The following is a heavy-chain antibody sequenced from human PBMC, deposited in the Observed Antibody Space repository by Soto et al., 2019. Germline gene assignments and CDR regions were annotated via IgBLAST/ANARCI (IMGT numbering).Heavy chain of an antibody. V-gene: IGHV1-69*06. CDR3: AREAPLGSGRIFAH. Sequence: QVQLVQSEAGVKQPGSSVKVSCKASGGTFSSQSFSWVRQAPGQGPEWMGGIMTVFDTTHYAQNFQDRLTISAAKSTTTVYMELSSLRSEDTAVYFCAREAPLGSGRIFAHWGQGTLVTVSS. CDR2: IMTVFDTT. CDR1: GGTFSSQS. D-gene: IGHD3-10*01. J-gene: IGHJ4*02.